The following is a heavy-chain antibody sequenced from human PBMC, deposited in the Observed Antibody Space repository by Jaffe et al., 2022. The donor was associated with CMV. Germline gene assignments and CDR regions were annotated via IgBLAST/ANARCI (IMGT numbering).Heavy chain of an antibody. J-gene: IGHJ3*02. CDR2: IYYSGST. D-gene: IGHD6-19*01. V-gene: IGHV4-59*01. CDR3: ARSPPRDSSGWYRIVAFDI. Sequence: QVQLQESGPGLVKPSETLSLTCTVSGGSISSYYWSWIRQPPGKGLEWIGYIYYSGSTNYNPSLKSRVTISVDTSKNQFSLKLSSVTAADTAVYYCARSPPRDSSGWYRIVAFDIWGQGTMVTVSS. CDR1: GGSISSYY.